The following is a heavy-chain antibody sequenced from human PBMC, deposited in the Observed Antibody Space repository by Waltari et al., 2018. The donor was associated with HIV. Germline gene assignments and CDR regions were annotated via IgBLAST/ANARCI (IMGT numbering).Heavy chain of an antibody. CDR3: ARALVESGDYPKPLDY. V-gene: IGHV4-61*03. Sequence: QVQLQESGPGLVKPSETLSLTCTVSGASVSNGRYYWNWIRQPPGKGLELIGYVYHSGKTNYNPSLKSRLTLSEDTSKNYFSLRLRSVTAADTAVYYCARALVESGDYPKPLDYWGQGTLVTVSS. CDR2: VYHSGKT. D-gene: IGHD4-17*01. CDR1: GASVSNGRYY. J-gene: IGHJ4*02.